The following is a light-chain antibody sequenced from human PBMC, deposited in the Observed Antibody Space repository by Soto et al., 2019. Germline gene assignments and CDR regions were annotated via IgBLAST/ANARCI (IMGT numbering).Light chain of an antibody. CDR2: KVF. J-gene: IGKJ2*01. Sequence: DVVMTQSPLSLPVTLGQPASISCTSSQGVVHLNWFRQRPGQSPRRLIYKVFNRDSGVPDRFSGSGSGTYFTLQISRVEAEDVGIYYCMQATYWPYTFGQGTKLEI. CDR1: QGVVH. CDR3: MQATYWPYT. V-gene: IGKV2-30*01.